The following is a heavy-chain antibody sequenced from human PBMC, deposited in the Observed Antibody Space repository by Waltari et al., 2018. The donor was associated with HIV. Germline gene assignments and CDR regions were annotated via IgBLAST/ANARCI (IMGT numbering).Heavy chain of an antibody. Sequence: VQLVESGGGLVKPGGSLRLSCVASGFVFSAHYMVWLRQAPGKGPEWLSHLNRDSDDIFYGDSVKGRFTISRDNSKNSLYLEMNNVRGDDTAIYYCVRGDRSGWYGIFDFWGQGTRVTVSS. CDR1: GFVFSAHY. V-gene: IGHV3-11*01. CDR2: LNRDSDDI. CDR3: VRGDRSGWYGIFDF. D-gene: IGHD6-19*01. J-gene: IGHJ4*02.